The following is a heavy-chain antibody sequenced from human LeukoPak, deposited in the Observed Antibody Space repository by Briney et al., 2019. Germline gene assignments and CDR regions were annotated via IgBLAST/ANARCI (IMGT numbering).Heavy chain of an antibody. D-gene: IGHD4-17*01. CDR1: GFTFSHA. Sequence: GGSLRLSCAGYGFTFSHAWMSWVRQAPGKGLEWVSAISGSGGSTYYADSVKGRFTISRDNSKNTLYLQMNSLRVEDTAVYYCAKPARDDYGDYFLDYWGQGTLVTVSS. V-gene: IGHV3-23*01. CDR2: ISGSGGST. CDR3: AKPARDDYGDYFLDY. J-gene: IGHJ4*02.